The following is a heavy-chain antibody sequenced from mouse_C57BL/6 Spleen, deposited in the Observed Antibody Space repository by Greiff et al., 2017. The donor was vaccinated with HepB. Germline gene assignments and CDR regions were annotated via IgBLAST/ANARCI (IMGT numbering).Heavy chain of an antibody. CDR2: IHPNSGST. V-gene: IGHV1-64*01. J-gene: IGHJ3*01. D-gene: IGHD2-4*01. CDR1: GYTFTSYW. CDR3: AREDYWFAY. Sequence: QVQLQQPGAELVKPGASVKLSCKASGYTFTSYWMHWVKQRPGQGLEWIGMIHPNSGSTNYNEKFKSKATLTVDKTSSTAYKQLSSLTSEDSAVYYCAREDYWFAYWGQGTLVTVSA.